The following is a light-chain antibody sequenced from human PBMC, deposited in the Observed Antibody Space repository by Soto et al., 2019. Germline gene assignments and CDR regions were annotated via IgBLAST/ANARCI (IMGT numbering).Light chain of an antibody. CDR1: QGISSY. Sequence: DIQLTQSPSFLSASVGDRVTITCRASQGISSYLAWYQQKPGKAPKLLIYAASTLQSGVPSRFSGSGSGTEFTLTISNLQSEDFATYYCQQLNSYPNTVGQGTKLEIK. CDR3: QQLNSYPNT. J-gene: IGKJ2*01. V-gene: IGKV1-9*01. CDR2: AAS.